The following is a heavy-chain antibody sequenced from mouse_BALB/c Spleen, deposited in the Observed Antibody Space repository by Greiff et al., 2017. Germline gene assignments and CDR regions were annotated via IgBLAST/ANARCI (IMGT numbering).Heavy chain of an antibody. CDR3: ASALSITTATAWFAY. CDR2: IWGDGST. J-gene: IGHJ3*01. D-gene: IGHD1-2*01. Sequence: VMLVESGPGLVAPSQSLSITCTVSGFSLTGYGVNWVRQPPGKGLEWLGMIWGDGSTDYNSALKSRLSISKDNSKSQVFLKMNSLQTDDTARYYCASALSITTATAWFAYWGQGTLVTVSA. CDR1: GFSLTGYG. V-gene: IGHV2-6-7*01.